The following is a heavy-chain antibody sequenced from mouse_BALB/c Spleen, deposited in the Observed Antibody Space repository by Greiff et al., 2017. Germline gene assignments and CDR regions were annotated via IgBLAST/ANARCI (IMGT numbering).Heavy chain of an antibody. D-gene: IGHD1-1*01. CDR3: ARDYYGSSPDYYAMDY. J-gene: IGHJ4*01. CDR2: IDPANGNT. Sequence: EVKVVESGAELVKPGASVKLSCTASGFNIKDTYMHWVKQRPEQGLEWIGRIDPANGNTKYDPKFQGKATITADTSSNTAYLQLSSLTSEDTAVYYCARDYYGSSPDYYAMDYWGQGTSVTVSS. V-gene: IGHV14-3*02. CDR1: GFNIKDTY.